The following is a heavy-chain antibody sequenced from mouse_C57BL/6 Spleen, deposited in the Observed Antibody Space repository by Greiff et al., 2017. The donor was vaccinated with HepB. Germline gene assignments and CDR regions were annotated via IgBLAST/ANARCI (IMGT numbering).Heavy chain of an antibody. Sequence: VQLQQSGPELVKPGASVKISCKASGYTFTDYYMNWVKQSHGKSLEWIGDINPNNGGTSYNQKFKGKATLTVDKSSSTAYMELRSLTSEDSAVYYCARRYYGSSSGWYAMDYWGQGTSVTVSS. D-gene: IGHD1-1*01. CDR3: ARRYYGSSSGWYAMDY. J-gene: IGHJ4*01. CDR2: INPNNGGT. CDR1: GYTFTDYY. V-gene: IGHV1-26*01.